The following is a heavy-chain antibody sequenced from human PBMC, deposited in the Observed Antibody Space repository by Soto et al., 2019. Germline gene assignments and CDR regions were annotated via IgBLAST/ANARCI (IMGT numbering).Heavy chain of an antibody. CDR1: GGSFSDYY. Sequence: QVQLQQWGAGLLKPSETLSLTCAVYGGSFSDYYWSWIRQPPGRGLEWIGEINHSGSTNYNPSLKSRVTISVDTSKNQLSLKLSSVTAADTAVYYCGGVTVADWGQGTLVTVSS. CDR2: INHSGST. J-gene: IGHJ4*02. V-gene: IGHV4-34*01. CDR3: GGVTVAD. D-gene: IGHD6-13*01.